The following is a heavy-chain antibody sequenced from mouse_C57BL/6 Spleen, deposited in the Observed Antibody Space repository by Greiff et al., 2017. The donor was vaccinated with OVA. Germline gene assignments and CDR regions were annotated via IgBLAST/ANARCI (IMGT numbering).Heavy chain of an antibody. Sequence: QVQLQQSGAELARPGASVKLSCKASGYTFTSYGISWVKQRTGQGLEWIGEIYPRSGNTYYNEKFKGKATLTADKSSSTAYMELRSLTSEDSAVYFCARTNYYGSSYGDHGYYFDYWGQGTTLTVSS. CDR2: IYPRSGNT. V-gene: IGHV1-81*01. D-gene: IGHD1-1*01. CDR1: GYTFTSYG. CDR3: ARTNYYGSSYGDHGYYFDY. J-gene: IGHJ2*01.